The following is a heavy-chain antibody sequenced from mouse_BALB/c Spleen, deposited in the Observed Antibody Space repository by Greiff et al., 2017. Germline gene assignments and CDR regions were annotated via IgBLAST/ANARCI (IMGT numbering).Heavy chain of an antibody. D-gene: IGHD1-1*01. Sequence: VQLQQSGAELVRSGASVKLSCTASGFNIKDYYMHWVKQRPEQGLEWIGWIDPENGDTEYAPKFQGKATMTADTSSNTAYLQLSSLTSEDTAVYYCNAWDYYGSSYYAMDYWGQGTSVTVSS. CDR3: NAWDYYGSSYYAMDY. CDR2: IDPENGDT. CDR1: GFNIKDYY. J-gene: IGHJ4*01. V-gene: IGHV14-4*02.